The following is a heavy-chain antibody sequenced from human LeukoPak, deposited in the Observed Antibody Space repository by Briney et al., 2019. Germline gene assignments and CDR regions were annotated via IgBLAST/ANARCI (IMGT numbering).Heavy chain of an antibody. CDR1: GFIFSHYT. V-gene: IGHV3-23*01. CDR3: ANTLTLMTGVGH. J-gene: IGHJ4*02. D-gene: IGHD3-22*01. Sequence: GGSLRLPCAASGFIFSHYTMTWVRQAPGKGLEWVSSINGGGDATKYADSVMGRFTISRDNSKDTLYLQMNSLRADDTAMYYCANTLTLMTGVGHWGQGTLVTVSS. CDR2: INGGGDAT.